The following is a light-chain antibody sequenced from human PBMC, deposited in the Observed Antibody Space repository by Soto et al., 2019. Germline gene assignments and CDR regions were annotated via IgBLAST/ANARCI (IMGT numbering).Light chain of an antibody. CDR3: QQYNNWPPEWT. CDR2: GAS. CDR1: QSVSRS. J-gene: IGKJ1*01. Sequence: EIVMTQSPATLSVSPGERATLSCRASQSVSRSLAWYQHKPGQAPRLLIYGASTRATGIPGRFSGSGSGTEFTLTISNLQSEDFAVYYCQQYNNWPPEWTFGQGTKVEIK. V-gene: IGKV3-15*01.